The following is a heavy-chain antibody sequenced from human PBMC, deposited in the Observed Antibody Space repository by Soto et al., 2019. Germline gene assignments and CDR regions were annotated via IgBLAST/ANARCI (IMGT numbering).Heavy chain of an antibody. Sequence: KPSETLSLTCTVSGASIISTTKYWGWIRQPPGRGLEWIGTISSIGSTYYNPSLEGRVTISVDTSKNQFSLKVTSVTAADTGLYYCARQEHGDYEFLFDYWGQGTLVTVSS. V-gene: IGHV4-39*01. D-gene: IGHD4-17*01. CDR3: ARQEHGDYEFLFDY. J-gene: IGHJ4*02. CDR1: GASIISTTKY. CDR2: ISSIGST.